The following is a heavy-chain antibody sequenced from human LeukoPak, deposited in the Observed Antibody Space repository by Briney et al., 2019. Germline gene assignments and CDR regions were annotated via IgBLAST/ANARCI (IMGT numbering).Heavy chain of an antibody. J-gene: IGHJ4*02. CDR1: GYSFTSLW. CDR3: ARRYGRPFDY. V-gene: IGHV5-51*01. Sequence: GESLKISCKGSGYSFTSLWIGWVRPMPGKGLEWMGIIYPGDSDTRYSPSFEGQVTISADKSISTAYLEWSKLKASDTAIYYCARRYGRPFDYWGQGTLVTVSS. D-gene: IGHD4-17*01. CDR2: IYPGDSDT.